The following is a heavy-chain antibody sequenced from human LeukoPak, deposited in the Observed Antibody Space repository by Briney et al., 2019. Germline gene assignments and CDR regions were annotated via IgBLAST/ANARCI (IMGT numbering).Heavy chain of an antibody. CDR2: IQSDGSEK. Sequence: GGSLRLSCTASGFTFRDYWMSWVRQAPGKGLEWVANIQSDGSEKNYIDSVRGRFTVSRDNAKTSLYLQMNSLRAEDTAVYYCARDSAVATYYGVDVWGQGTTVTVS. V-gene: IGHV3-7*01. D-gene: IGHD6-19*01. J-gene: IGHJ6*02. CDR1: GFTFRDYW. CDR3: ARDSAVATYYGVDV.